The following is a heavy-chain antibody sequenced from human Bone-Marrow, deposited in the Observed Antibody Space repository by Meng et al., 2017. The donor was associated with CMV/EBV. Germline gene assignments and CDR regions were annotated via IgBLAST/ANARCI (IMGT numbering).Heavy chain of an antibody. CDR1: GYTFTSYY. D-gene: IGHD1-26*01. CDR3: ARANSVGAGYYYYGMDF. CDR2: INPSGGST. Sequence: ASVKVSCKASGYTFTSYYMHWVRQAPGQGLEWMGIINPSGGSTSYAQKFQGRVTMTRDTSTSTAYMELSSLRSEDTAVYYCARANSVGAGYYYYGMDFWGQGTTVTVSS. V-gene: IGHV1-46*01. J-gene: IGHJ6*02.